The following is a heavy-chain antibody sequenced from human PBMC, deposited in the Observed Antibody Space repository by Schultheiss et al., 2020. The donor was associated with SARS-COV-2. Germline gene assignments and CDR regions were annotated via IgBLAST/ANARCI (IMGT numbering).Heavy chain of an antibody. J-gene: IGHJ4*02. V-gene: IGHV3-30*01. D-gene: IGHD5-24*01. Sequence: GGSLRLSCAASGFTFSNYAMHWVRQAPGKGLEWVAIISYDGTNKYYADSVKGRFTISRDNAMDTVYLQMNSLGAEDTAVYYCAREGEMATRGLDYWGQGTLVTVAS. CDR2: ISYDGTNK. CDR3: AREGEMATRGLDY. CDR1: GFTFSNYA.